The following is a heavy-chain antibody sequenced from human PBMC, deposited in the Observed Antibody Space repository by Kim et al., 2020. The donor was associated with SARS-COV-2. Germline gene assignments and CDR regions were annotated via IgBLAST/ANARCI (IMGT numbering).Heavy chain of an antibody. Sequence: TNYDQRLQDRVTMTIDRSTSTAYMELRDLRSDDTAMYYCAKGDYGDYVFDYWGQGTLVTVSS. J-gene: IGHJ4*02. V-gene: IGHV1-18*01. CDR3: AKGDYGDYVFDY. CDR2: T. D-gene: IGHD4-17*01.